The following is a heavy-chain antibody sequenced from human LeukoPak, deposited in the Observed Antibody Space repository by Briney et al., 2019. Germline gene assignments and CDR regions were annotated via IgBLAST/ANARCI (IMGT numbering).Heavy chain of an antibody. CDR1: GGTFSSYA. CDR2: IIPIFGTA. CDR3: ARVTQPSIWFGELFGVGYYFDY. V-gene: IGHV1-69*13. Sequence: VASVKVSCKASGGTFSSYAISWVRQAPGQGLEWMGGIIPIFGTANYAQKFQGRVTITADESTSTAYMELRSLRSDDTAVYYCARVTQPSIWFGELFGVGYYFDYWGQGTLVTVSP. D-gene: IGHD3-10*01. J-gene: IGHJ4*02.